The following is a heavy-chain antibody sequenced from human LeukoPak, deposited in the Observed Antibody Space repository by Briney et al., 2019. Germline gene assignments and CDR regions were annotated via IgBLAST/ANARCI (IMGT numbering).Heavy chain of an antibody. J-gene: IGHJ4*02. V-gene: IGHV1-2*02. CDR3: ARGYCSSTSCYYFDY. CDR1: GYTFTGYY. D-gene: IGHD2-2*01. CDR2: INPNSGGT. Sequence: ASVKVSCKASGYTFTGYYMHWVRQAPGQGLEWMGWINPNSGGTNYAQKFQGRVTMTRDTSISTAYMELSRLRSDDTAVYYCARGYCSSTSCYYFDYWGQGTLVTVSS.